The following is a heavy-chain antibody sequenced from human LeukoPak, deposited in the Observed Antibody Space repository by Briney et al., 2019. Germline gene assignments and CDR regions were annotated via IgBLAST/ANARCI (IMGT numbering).Heavy chain of an antibody. Sequence: PGGSLRLSCAASGFTFSSYSMNWVRQAPGKGLEWVSSISSSSSYIYYADSVKGRFTISRDNAKNSLYLQMNSLRAEDTAVYYCARGYCSGGSCDHRPFDPWGQGTLVTVSS. CDR3: ARGYCSGGSCDHRPFDP. V-gene: IGHV3-21*01. J-gene: IGHJ5*02. CDR1: GFTFSSYS. D-gene: IGHD2-15*01. CDR2: ISSSSSYI.